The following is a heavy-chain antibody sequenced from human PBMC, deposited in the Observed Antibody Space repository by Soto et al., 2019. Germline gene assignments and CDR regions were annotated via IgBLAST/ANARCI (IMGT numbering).Heavy chain of an antibody. D-gene: IGHD1-26*01. Sequence: GGSLRLSCAASGFTFSSYAMSWVRQAPGKGLEWVSAISGSGGSTYYADSVKGRFTISRDNSKNTLYLQMNSLRAEDKGVYYCAKVGKRSWIWDYYYMDVWGKGTTVTVSS. CDR3: AKVGKRSWIWDYYYMDV. CDR2: ISGSGGST. V-gene: IGHV3-23*01. J-gene: IGHJ6*03. CDR1: GFTFSSYA.